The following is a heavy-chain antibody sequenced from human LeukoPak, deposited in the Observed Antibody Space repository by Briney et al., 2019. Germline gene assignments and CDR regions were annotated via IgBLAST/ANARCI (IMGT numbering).Heavy chain of an antibody. CDR2: INTNTGNP. V-gene: IGHV7-4-1*02. J-gene: IGHJ4*02. CDR1: GYTFTDYY. CDR3: ARAHSYSTSSLPGY. Sequence: GSVTVSCKASGYTFTDYYMHWARQAPGQGLEWMGWINTNTGNPTYAQGFTGRFVFSLDTSVSTAYLQISSLKAEDTAVYYCARAHSYSTSSLPGYWGQGTLVTVSS. D-gene: IGHD6-6*01.